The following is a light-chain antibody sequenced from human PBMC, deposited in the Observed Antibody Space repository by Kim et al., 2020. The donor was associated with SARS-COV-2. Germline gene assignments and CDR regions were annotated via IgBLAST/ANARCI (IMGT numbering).Light chain of an antibody. CDR3: QTWDSSSVM. CDR2: QDN. V-gene: IGLV3-1*01. Sequence: SYELTQPPSVSVSAGPTASITCSGDKLGDRYVCWYQQKPGQSPVLVIYQDNRRPSGIPERFSGSVSGNTATLTVSGAQATDEADYYCQTWDSSSVMFGGG. J-gene: IGLJ3*02. CDR1: KLGDRY.